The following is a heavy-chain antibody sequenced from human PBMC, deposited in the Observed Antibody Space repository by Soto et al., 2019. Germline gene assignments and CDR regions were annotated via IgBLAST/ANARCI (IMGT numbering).Heavy chain of an antibody. CDR2: IGQDGSDK. J-gene: IGHJ4*02. D-gene: IGHD6-19*01. V-gene: IGHV3-7*01. CDR1: GSPFSSYL. CDR3: SRDICGRSAGRAN. Sequence: EVQLVESGGDLVQPGGSLRLSCAASGSPFSSYLMSSVRQAPGKGLEWVANIGQDGSDKYYMGSVKGRFTISRDNAKNSLYLQMDSLRVEDTAIYYRSRDICGRSAGRANWGQGTPVTVSS.